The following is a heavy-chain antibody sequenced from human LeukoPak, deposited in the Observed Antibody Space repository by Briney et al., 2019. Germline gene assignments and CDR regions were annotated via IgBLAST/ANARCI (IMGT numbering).Heavy chain of an antibody. CDR2: ISYDGSNK. CDR3: AKDATYQLLPRVIDY. CDR1: GFTFSSYG. Sequence: GRSLRLSCAASGFTFSSYGMHWVRQAPGKGLEWVTVISYDGSNKYCADSVKGRFTISRDNSKNTLYLQMNSLRPEDTAVYYCAKDATYQLLPRVIDYWGQGTLVTVSS. J-gene: IGHJ4*02. D-gene: IGHD2-2*01. V-gene: IGHV3-30*18.